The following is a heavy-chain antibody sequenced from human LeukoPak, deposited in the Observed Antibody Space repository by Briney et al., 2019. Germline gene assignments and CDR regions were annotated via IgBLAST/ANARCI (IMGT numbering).Heavy chain of an antibody. CDR1: GFTFSSYG. Sequence: PGGSLRLSCAASGFTFSSYGMHWVRQAPGKGLEWGAVIWYDGSNKYYADSVKGRFTISRDNSKNTLYLQMHSLRAEDTAVYYCAREALRYFDWSRGSYYGMDVWGKGTTVTVSS. CDR3: AREALRYFDWSRGSYYGMDV. D-gene: IGHD3-9*01. CDR2: IWYDGSNK. J-gene: IGHJ6*04. V-gene: IGHV3-33*01.